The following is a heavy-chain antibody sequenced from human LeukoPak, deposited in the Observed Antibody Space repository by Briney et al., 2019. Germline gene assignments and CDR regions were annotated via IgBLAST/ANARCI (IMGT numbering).Heavy chain of an antibody. V-gene: IGHV1-2*02. Sequence: VASVTVSCKASGYTFPGHHIHWVRQAPGQGLEWMGWINPKNGGTNYAQKFQGRVTMTRDTSINTAFMELSRLNSDDTAVYFCARDGYGGNSFDYWGQGTLVTVSS. CDR1: GYTFPGHH. CDR2: INPKNGGT. CDR3: ARDGYGGNSFDY. J-gene: IGHJ4*02. D-gene: IGHD4-23*01.